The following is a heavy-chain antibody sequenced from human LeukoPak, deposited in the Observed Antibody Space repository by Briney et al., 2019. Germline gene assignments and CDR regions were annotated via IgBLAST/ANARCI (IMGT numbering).Heavy chain of an antibody. CDR1: GGSISSSSYY. V-gene: IGHV4-39*01. CDR3: ARHGEGPYGSGSYQDY. Sequence: SETLSLTCTVSGGSISSSSYYWGWIRQPPGKGLERIGSIYYSGSTYYNPSLKSRVTISVDTSKNQFSLKLSSVTAADTAVYYCARHGEGPYGSGSYQDYWGQGTLVTVSS. CDR2: IYYSGST. D-gene: IGHD3-10*01. J-gene: IGHJ4*02.